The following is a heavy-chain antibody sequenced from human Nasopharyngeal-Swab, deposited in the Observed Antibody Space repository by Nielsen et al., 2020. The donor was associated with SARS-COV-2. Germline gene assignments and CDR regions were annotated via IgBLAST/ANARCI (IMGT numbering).Heavy chain of an antibody. CDR3: AGAPSPNSFYYFMDV. CDR1: GFTLATYE. J-gene: IGHJ6*03. CDR2: ISSGTSTI. Sequence: GESLKISCAASGFTLATYEMNWVRQAPGKGLEWLSYISSGTSTIYYADSVKGRFTISRDNAKNSLYLQMDSLRAEDTAVYYCAGAPSPNSFYYFMDVWGKGTTVTVSS. V-gene: IGHV3-48*03. D-gene: IGHD3-10*01.